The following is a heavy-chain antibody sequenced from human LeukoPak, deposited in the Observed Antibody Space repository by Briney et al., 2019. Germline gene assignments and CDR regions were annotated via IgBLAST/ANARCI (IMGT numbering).Heavy chain of an antibody. Sequence: SETLSLTCTVSGGSISSYYWSWIRQPPGKGLEWIGYIYYSGSTNYNPSLKSRVTISVDTSKNQFSLELSSVTAADTAVYYCASSLYCSGGSCYGIDPWGQGTLVTVSS. CDR3: ASSLYCSGGSCYGIDP. J-gene: IGHJ5*02. CDR2: IYYSGST. D-gene: IGHD2-15*01. V-gene: IGHV4-59*01. CDR1: GGSISSYY.